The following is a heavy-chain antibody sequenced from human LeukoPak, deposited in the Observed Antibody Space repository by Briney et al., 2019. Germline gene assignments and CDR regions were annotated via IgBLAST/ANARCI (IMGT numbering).Heavy chain of an antibody. CDR3: AREIRGVINTYYYYGMDV. J-gene: IGHJ6*02. D-gene: IGHD3-10*01. Sequence: SETLSLTCVLYDGSLSGYSWSWIRQPPGKGLEWIGEITHSGSSNYSPSLKSRVTMSVDTSKNEFSLRMSSVTAADTALYHCAREIRGVINTYYYYGMDVWGQGTTVTVYS. V-gene: IGHV4-34*01. CDR2: ITHSGSS. CDR1: DGSLSGYS.